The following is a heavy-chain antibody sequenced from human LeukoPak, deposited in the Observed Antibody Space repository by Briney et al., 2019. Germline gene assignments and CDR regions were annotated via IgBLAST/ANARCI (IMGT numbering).Heavy chain of an antibody. Sequence: ASVKVSCKASGYTFTSYGISWVRQAPGQGLEWMGWISAYNGNTNYAQKLQGRVTMTTDTSTSTAYMELRSLRSDDTAVYYCARTATQPLRPYYYYYMDVWGKGTTVTVSS. CDR3: ARTATQPLRPYYYYYMDV. V-gene: IGHV1-18*01. CDR2: ISAYNGNT. D-gene: IGHD1-26*01. CDR1: GYTFTSYG. J-gene: IGHJ6*03.